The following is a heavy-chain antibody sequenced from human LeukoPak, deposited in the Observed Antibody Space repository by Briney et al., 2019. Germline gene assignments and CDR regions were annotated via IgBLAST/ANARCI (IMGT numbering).Heavy chain of an antibody. D-gene: IGHD5-12*01. V-gene: IGHV4-59*01. J-gene: IGHJ4*02. CDR3: ARDGYSGSDAL. CDR2: IYNSGST. CDR1: GDSFSYFY. Sequence: SETLSLTCTVSGDSFSYFYWSWIRQPPGKGLEWIGYIYNSGSTNYNPSPKSRVTISLDTSQNQFYLKLSSVTAADTAVYYCARDGYSGSDALWGQGTLVTVSS.